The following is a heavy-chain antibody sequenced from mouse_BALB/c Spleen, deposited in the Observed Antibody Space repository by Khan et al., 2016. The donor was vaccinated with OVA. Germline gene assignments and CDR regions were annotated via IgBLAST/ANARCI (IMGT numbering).Heavy chain of an antibody. J-gene: IGHJ3*01. V-gene: IGHV3-6*02. CDR2: IRYDGNT. Sequence: EVQLQESGPGFVKPSQSLSLTCSVTGYSITNGYFWNWIRPFPGNNLEWMGYIRYDGNTYYNPSLKNRISITRDTSKNQFFLHLNSVTPEDTATYYGARGGSSGPAWFTYWGQGTLVTVSA. CDR1: GYSITNGYF. CDR3: ARGGSSGPAWFTY. D-gene: IGHD3-1*01.